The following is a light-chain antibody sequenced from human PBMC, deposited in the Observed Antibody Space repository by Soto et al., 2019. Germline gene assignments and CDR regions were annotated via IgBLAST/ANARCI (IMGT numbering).Light chain of an antibody. J-gene: IGKJ1*01. V-gene: IGKV3-15*01. CDR2: GAS. CDR3: QQYNNWPP. Sequence: EIVMTQSPATLSVSRGERATLSCRASQSVSSNLAWYQQKPGQAPRLLIYGASTRATGIPARFSGSGSGTEFTLTISSLQSEDFAVYYCQQYNNWPPFGQGTKVDTK. CDR1: QSVSSN.